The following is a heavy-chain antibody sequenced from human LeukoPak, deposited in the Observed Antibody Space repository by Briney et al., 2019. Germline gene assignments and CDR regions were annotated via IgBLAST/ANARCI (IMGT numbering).Heavy chain of an antibody. CDR2: IYYSGNT. V-gene: IGHV4-59*01. CDR1: GDSISGYS. Sequence: SETLSLTCTVSGDSISGYSWSWIRQAPGKGLEYIGFIYYSGNTNYNPSFKSRVTISVDTSKKQFSLKLSSVTAADTAVYYCARDLAYRSSLRGTFDIWGQGTKVTVSS. J-gene: IGHJ3*02. CDR3: ARDLAYRSSLRGTFDI. D-gene: IGHD6-19*01.